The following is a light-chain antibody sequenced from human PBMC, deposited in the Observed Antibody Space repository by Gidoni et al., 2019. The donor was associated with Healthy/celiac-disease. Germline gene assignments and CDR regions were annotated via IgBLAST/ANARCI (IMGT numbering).Light chain of an antibody. J-gene: IGKJ5*01. CDR2: AAS. V-gene: IGKV1-39*01. Sequence: DIQLTQSPSSLSASVGDRATITCRASQRISSYLNWYQQKPGKAPKLLIYAASSLQSGVPSRFSGSGSGTDFTLTISSLQPEDFATYYCQQSYSTPQITFGQGTRLEIK. CDR3: QQSYSTPQIT. CDR1: QRISSY.